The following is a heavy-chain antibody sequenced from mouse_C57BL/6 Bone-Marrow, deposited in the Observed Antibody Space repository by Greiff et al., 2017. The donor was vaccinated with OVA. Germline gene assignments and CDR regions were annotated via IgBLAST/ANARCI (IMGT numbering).Heavy chain of an antibody. J-gene: IGHJ4*01. CDR1: GYTFTDYY. D-gene: IGHD4-1*01. CDR2: INPNNGGT. Sequence: VQLQQSGPELVKPGASVKISCKASGYTFTDYYMNWVKQSHGKSLEWIGDINPNNGGTSYNQKFKGKATLTVDKSSSTAYMELRSLTSEDSAVYYCAKTWEDAMDYWGQGTSVTVSS. CDR3: AKTWEDAMDY. V-gene: IGHV1-26*01.